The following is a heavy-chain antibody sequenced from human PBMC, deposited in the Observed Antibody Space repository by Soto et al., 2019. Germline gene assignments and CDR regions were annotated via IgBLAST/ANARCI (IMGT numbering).Heavy chain of an antibody. CDR1: GFTFSSYW. CDR3: ARDGGIVVVPAAIRTGDAFDI. J-gene: IGHJ3*02. D-gene: IGHD2-2*02. Sequence: GGSLRLSCAASGFTFSSYWMSWVRQAPGKGLEWVANIKQDGSEKYYVDSVKGRFTISRDNAKNSLYLQMNSLRAEDTAVYYCARDGGIVVVPAAIRTGDAFDIWGQGTMVTVSS. CDR2: IKQDGSEK. V-gene: IGHV3-7*01.